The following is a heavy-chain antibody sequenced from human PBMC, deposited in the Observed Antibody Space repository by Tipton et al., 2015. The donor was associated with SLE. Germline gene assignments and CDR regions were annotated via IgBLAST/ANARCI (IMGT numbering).Heavy chain of an antibody. CDR1: GFPFSGFA. CDR2: IYSETRS. Sequence: SLRLSCAASGFPFSGFAMTRVRQAPGKGLEWVASIYSETRSYYADPVRGRFTVSRDNSRGMFYLQLNSLTIDDTAVYYCARGLSGGTVFDSWGQGAVVTVSS. V-gene: IGHV3-23*03. D-gene: IGHD2-15*01. CDR3: ARGLSGGTVFDS. J-gene: IGHJ4*02.